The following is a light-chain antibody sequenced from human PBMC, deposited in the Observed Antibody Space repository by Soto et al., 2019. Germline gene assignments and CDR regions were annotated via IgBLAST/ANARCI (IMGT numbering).Light chain of an antibody. V-gene: IGKV1-33*01. Sequence: DIQMTHSPSSLSASVGDRVTITCQESQDVVIYLNWYQQKPGKAPKLLIYDTSKLDTGVPSRFSGSGSGTDFTLTISNLQPEDFATYYCQQYAAFPWTLGQGTKV. CDR1: QDVVIY. J-gene: IGKJ1*01. CDR2: DTS. CDR3: QQYAAFPWT.